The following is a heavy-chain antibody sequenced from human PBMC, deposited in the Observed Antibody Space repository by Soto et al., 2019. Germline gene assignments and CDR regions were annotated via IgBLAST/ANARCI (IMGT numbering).Heavy chain of an antibody. J-gene: IGHJ4*02. V-gene: IGHV3-21*01. CDR1: GFTFSTYS. Sequence: PGGSLRLSCAASGFTFSTYSMNRVRQAPGKGLEWVSSISSGSRDIYYADSVKGRFAISRDNAKNSLYLQMNSLRVEDTAVYYCTTTTVTSDFHFWGLGALVTVSS. CDR2: ISSGSRDI. CDR3: TTTTVTSDFHF. D-gene: IGHD4-17*01.